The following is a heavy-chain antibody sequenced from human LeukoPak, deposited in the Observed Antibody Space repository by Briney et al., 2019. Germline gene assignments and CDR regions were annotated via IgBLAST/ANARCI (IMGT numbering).Heavy chain of an antibody. J-gene: IGHJ4*02. D-gene: IGHD5-18*01. CDR2: IYYSGST. Sequence: KSSETLSLTCTVSGGSISSYYWSWIRQPPGKGLEWIGYIYYSGSTNYNPSLKSRVTISVDTSKNQFSLKLSSVTAADTAVYYCARGARGYSYGHLDYWGQGTLVTVSS. CDR1: GGSISSYY. CDR3: ARGARGYSYGHLDY. V-gene: IGHV4-59*01.